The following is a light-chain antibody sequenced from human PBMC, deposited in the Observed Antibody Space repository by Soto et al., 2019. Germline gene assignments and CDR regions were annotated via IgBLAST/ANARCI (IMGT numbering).Light chain of an antibody. CDR3: GTWDSSLSVVV. V-gene: IGLV1-51*01. CDR1: SSNIGNNY. CDR2: DNN. J-gene: IGLJ2*01. Sequence: QSVLTQPPSVSAAPGQKVTISCSGSSSNIGNNYVSWYQHLPGTAPKLLIYDNNKRPSGIPDRFSGFKSGTSATLGITGLQTGDEADYYCGTWDSSLSVVVFGGGTKLTVL.